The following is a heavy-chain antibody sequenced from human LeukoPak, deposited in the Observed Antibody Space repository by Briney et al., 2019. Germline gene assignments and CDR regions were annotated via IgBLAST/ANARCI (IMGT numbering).Heavy chain of an antibody. D-gene: IGHD5-12*01. CDR2: ISSNGGST. CDR3: AKGGGYEAQYYYYYLDV. CDR1: GFTFSSYA. Sequence: GGSLRLSCAASGFTFSSYAMHWVRQAPGEGLEYVSAISSNGGSTYYASSVKGRFTISRDNSKNTLYLQMGSLRAEDMAVYYCAKGGGYEAQYYYYYLDVWGKGTTVTISS. V-gene: IGHV3-64*01. J-gene: IGHJ6*03.